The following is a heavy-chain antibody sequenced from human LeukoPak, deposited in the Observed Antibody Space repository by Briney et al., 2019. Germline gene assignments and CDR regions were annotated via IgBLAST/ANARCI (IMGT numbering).Heavy chain of an antibody. J-gene: IGHJ3*02. CDR2: IYSGGRS. D-gene: IGHD6-13*01. CDR3: AKDASGHSSSWYDAFDI. V-gene: IGHV3-53*01. CDR1: EFVVSTSF. Sequence: GGSLRLSCAASEFVVSTSFMGWVRQAPGKGLEWVSVIYSGGRSYHADSVKGRFSISTDKSKNTMFLQMNSLRAEDTAVYYCAKDASGHSSSWYDAFDIWGQGTMVTVSS.